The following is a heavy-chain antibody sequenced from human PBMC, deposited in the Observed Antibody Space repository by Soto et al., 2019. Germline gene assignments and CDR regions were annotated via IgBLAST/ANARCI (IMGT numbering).Heavy chain of an antibody. CDR2: ISSSSSYI. CDR3: ARGRYFDWLYNWFDP. J-gene: IGHJ5*02. Sequence: GGSLRLSCAASGFTFSSYSMNWVRQAPGKGLEWVSSISSSSSYIYYADSVKGRFTISRDNAKNYLYLQMNSLRAEDTAVYYCARGRYFDWLYNWFDPWGQGTLVTVSS. D-gene: IGHD3-9*01. V-gene: IGHV3-21*01. CDR1: GFTFSSYS.